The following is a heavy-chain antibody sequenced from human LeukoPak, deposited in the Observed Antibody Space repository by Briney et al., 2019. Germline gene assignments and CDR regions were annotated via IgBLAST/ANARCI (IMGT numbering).Heavy chain of an antibody. CDR1: GFTFEGYG. J-gene: IGHJ4*02. CDR3: ARDGYSSGWAHAFDY. Sequence: GGSLRLSRAASGFTFEGYGMSWVRQGPGKGLEWGSGINWNGGSTGYADSVKGRFTISRDNAKNSLYLQVNSLRAEDTALYYCARDGYSSGWAHAFDYWGQGTLVTVSS. CDR2: INWNGGST. D-gene: IGHD6-19*01. V-gene: IGHV3-20*04.